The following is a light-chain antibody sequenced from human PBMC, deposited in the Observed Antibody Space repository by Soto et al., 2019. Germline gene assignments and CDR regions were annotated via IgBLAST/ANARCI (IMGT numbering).Light chain of an antibody. V-gene: IGKV1-39*01. Sequence: DTRMTQSPPSLSASVGDRVTISCRASQNISNFLNWYQQKSGKAPEVLIYGASNLQGGVPSRFSGSGSGTDVTLTISSLQPEDFATYYCQQSYRPPRTFGQGTKLEIK. CDR1: QNISNF. CDR3: QQSYRPPRT. CDR2: GAS. J-gene: IGKJ2*01.